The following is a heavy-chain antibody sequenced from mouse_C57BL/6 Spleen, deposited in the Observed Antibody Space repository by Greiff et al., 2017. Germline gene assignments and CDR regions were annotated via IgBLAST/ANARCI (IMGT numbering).Heavy chain of an antibody. D-gene: IGHD2-12*01. J-gene: IGHJ2*01. V-gene: IGHV1-26*01. CDR3: ARGIRREYYFDY. CDR2: INPNNGGT. Sequence: EVKLQQSGPELVKPGASVKISCKASGYTFTDYYMNWVKQSHGKSLEWIGDINPNNGGTSYNQKFKGKATLTVDKSSSTAYMELRSLTSEDSAVYYCARGIRREYYFDYWGQGTTLTVSS. CDR1: GYTFTDYY.